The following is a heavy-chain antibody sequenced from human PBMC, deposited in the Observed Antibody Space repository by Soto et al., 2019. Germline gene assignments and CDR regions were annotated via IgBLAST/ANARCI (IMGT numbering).Heavy chain of an antibody. V-gene: IGHV3-53*01. CDR1: GFTVSSNY. Sequence: PGGSRRRSWAASGFTVSSNYMTWVRQAPGKGLEWVSVLYSGGSAYYADSVRGRFSISRDNSKNTLYLQMDRLRAEDTAIYYCTSGVVPITHWGQGTLVTFSS. D-gene: IGHD3-16*01. CDR3: TSGVVPITH. J-gene: IGHJ4*02. CDR2: LYSGGSA.